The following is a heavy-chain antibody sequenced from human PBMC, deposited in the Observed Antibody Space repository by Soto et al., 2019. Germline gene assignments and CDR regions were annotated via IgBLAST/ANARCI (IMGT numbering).Heavy chain of an antibody. CDR2: IDPSDSYT. Sequence: PGDSLKISCKGSVYSFTSYWISWVRQMPGKGLEWMGRIDPSDSYTNYSPSFQGHVTISADKSISTAYLQWSSLKASDTAMYYCASFGGAYCSGGSCFSTKEYYYYGMDVWGKGPTVTVSS. J-gene: IGHJ6*04. CDR1: VYSFTSYW. D-gene: IGHD2-15*01. CDR3: ASFGGAYCSGGSCFSTKEYYYYGMDV. V-gene: IGHV5-10-1*01.